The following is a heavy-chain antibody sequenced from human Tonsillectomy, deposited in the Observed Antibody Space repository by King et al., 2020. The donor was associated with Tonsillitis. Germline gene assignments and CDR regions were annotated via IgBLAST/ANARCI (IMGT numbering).Heavy chain of an antibody. J-gene: IGHJ3*02. CDR1: GFSFSSYA. D-gene: IGHD2-2*01. Sequence: VQLVESGGGLAQPGGSQRLSCAASGFSFSSYAMSWVRQAPGKGLEWVSAIRGSGAPIYYADSVKGRFPISRDNSKNTVSLQMNSLRAEDTAVYFCAKGGYALDAFDIWGQGTMVTVPS. CDR2: IRGSGAPI. V-gene: IGHV3-23*04. CDR3: AKGGYALDAFDI.